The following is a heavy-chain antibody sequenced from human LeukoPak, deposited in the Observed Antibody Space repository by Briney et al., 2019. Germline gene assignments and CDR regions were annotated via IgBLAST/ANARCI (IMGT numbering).Heavy chain of an antibody. D-gene: IGHD3-22*01. CDR1: GGTFSSYA. CDR2: IIPIFATA. V-gene: IGHV1-69*13. Sequence: SVKVSCKASGGTFSSYAISWVRQAPGQGLEWMGGIIPIFATANYAQKFQGRVTITADESTSTAYMELSSLRSEDTAVYYCATPSMIVGGGAFDIWGQGTMVTVSS. CDR3: ATPSMIVGGGAFDI. J-gene: IGHJ3*02.